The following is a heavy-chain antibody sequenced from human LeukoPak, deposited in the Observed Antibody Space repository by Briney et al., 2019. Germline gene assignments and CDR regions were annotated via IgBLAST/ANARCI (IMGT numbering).Heavy chain of an antibody. J-gene: IGHJ4*02. CDR3: ARLAVAGDFDY. CDR2: INPRSGTT. V-gene: IGHV1-46*01. Sequence: ASVEVSCKASGYTFTNYYMVWVRQAPGQGLEWMGMINPRSGTTGYAQKFQGRFTMTRDTSTRTVNMELSSLRSEDTAVYYCARLAVAGDFDYWGQGTLVTVSS. CDR1: GYTFTNYY. D-gene: IGHD6-13*01.